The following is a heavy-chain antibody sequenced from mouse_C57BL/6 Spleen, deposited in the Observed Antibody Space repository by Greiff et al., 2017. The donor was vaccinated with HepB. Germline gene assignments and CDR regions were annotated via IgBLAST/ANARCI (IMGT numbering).Heavy chain of an antibody. CDR2: ISSGSITI. CDR1: GFTFSDYG. J-gene: IGHJ4*01. CDR3: ARVPGDY. Sequence: EVKLVESGGGLVKPGGSLKLSCAASGFTFSDYGLHWVRQAPEKWLAWVAYISSGSITIYYADTVKGRFTISRDHAKNTLFLQMTSLRSEDTAMYYCARVPGDYWGQGTSVTVSS. V-gene: IGHV5-17*01.